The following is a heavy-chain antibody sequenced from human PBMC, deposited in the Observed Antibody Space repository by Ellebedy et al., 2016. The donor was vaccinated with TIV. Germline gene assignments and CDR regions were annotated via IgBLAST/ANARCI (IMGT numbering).Heavy chain of an antibody. CDR2: IYPGDSDT. CDR1: GYSFTSYW. Sequence: GESLKISCKGFGYSFTSYWIAWVRPMPGKGLEWMGIIYPGDSDTRYSPSFQGQVTITADKSINTAYLQWSSLKASDTAIYYCARRVPDRYGYEYYFDYWGQGSLVTVSS. J-gene: IGHJ4*02. CDR3: ARRVPDRYGYEYYFDY. V-gene: IGHV5-51*01. D-gene: IGHD5-18*01.